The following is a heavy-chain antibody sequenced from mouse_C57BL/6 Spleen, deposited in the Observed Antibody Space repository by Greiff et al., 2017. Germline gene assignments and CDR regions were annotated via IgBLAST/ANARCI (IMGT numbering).Heavy chain of an antibody. V-gene: IGHV1-39*01. CDR1: GYSFTDYN. Sequence: EVKLMESGPELVKPGASVKISCKASGYSFTDYNMNWVKQSNGKSLEWIGVINPNYGTTSYNQKFKGKATLTVDQSSSTAYMQLNSLTSEDSAVYYCARDYYGSSTWDFDVWGTGTTVTVSS. J-gene: IGHJ1*03. CDR2: INPNYGTT. D-gene: IGHD1-1*01. CDR3: ARDYYGSSTWDFDV.